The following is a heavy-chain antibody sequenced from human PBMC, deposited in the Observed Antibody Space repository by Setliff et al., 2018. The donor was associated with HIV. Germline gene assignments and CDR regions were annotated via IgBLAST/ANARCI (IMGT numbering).Heavy chain of an antibody. CDR3: ASSFRGGFDV. CDR2: IIPLFGYP. D-gene: IGHD2-15*01. J-gene: IGHJ3*01. V-gene: IGHV1-69*13. Sequence: SVKVSCKPSGDTVRNFSVNWVRQAPGQGLEWMGVIIPLFGYPTYAQKFQGRLTIIADESTSTGYMELSSLRSEDTAVYYCASSFRGGFDVWGQGTMVTVSS. CDR1: GDTVRNFS.